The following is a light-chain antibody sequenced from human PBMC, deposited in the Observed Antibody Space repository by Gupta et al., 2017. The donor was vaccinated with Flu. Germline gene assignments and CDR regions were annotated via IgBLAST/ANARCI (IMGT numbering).Light chain of an antibody. CDR2: WAT. J-gene: IGKJ4*01. Sequence: DIVLTQSPDSLAASLGGRATIDCKSSQTVLSISDNKNYLAWYQHKPGQPPKLVFYWATTRESGVPDRFIGSGSGTDFTLTITNLQPEDAAIYYCQQEDCSPNTFGGGTKVEIK. CDR3: QQEDCSPNT. V-gene: IGKV4-1*01. CDR1: QTVLSISDNKNY.